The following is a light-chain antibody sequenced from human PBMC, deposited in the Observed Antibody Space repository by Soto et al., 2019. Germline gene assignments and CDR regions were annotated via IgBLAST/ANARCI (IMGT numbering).Light chain of an antibody. V-gene: IGLV2-11*01. Sequence: QSALTQHRSVYGSPGQSVTISCTATGSDVGDSSHVSWYQLHPGKAPKLMIYEVNNRPSGVPDRFSGSKSGSTASLTISGLHAEDEAEYYCCLSPGSLTWLFGGGTKLTVL. CDR2: EVN. CDR1: GSDVGDSSH. CDR3: CLSPGSLTWL. J-gene: IGLJ3*02.